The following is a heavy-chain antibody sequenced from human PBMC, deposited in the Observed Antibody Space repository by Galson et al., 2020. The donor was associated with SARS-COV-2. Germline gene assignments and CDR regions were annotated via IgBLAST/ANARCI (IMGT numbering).Heavy chain of an antibody. J-gene: IGHJ4*02. V-gene: IGHV3-30*01. CDR2: ISYDGSNK. CDR1: GFTFSSYA. CDR3: AREGFESSSTSCLDY. D-gene: IGHD2-2*01. Sequence: GGSLRLSCAASGFTFSSYAMHWVRQAPGKGLEWVAVISYDGSNKYYADSVKGRFTISRDNSKNTLYLQMNSLRAEDTAVYYCAREGFESSSTSCLDYWGQGTLVTVSP.